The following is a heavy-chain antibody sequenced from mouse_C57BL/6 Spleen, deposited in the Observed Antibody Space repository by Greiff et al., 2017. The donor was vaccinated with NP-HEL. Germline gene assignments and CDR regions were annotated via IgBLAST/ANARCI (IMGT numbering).Heavy chain of an antibody. D-gene: IGHD2-4*01. V-gene: IGHV1-52*01. CDR2: IDPSDSET. J-gene: IGHJ1*03. CDR1: GYTFTSYW. CDR3: SFDYYWYFDV. Sequence: QVQLQQPGAELVRPGSSVKLSCKASGYTFTSYWMHWVKQRPIKGLEWIGNIDPSDSETHYNQKFKDKATLTVDKSSNTAYMQLSSLTSEDSAVYFCSFDYYWYFDVWGTGTTVTVSS.